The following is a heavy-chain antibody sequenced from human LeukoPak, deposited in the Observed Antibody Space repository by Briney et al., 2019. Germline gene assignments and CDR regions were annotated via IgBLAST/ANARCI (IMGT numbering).Heavy chain of an antibody. CDR3: ARDGCSSTSCYEGWFDH. Sequence: ASVKVSCKASGGTFSSYAISWVRQAPGQGLEWMGGIIPIFGTANYAQKFQGRVTITTDESTSTAYMELSSLRSEDTAVYYCARDGCSSTSCYEGWFDHWGQGTLVTVSS. D-gene: IGHD2-2*01. CDR1: GGTFSSYA. V-gene: IGHV1-69*05. CDR2: IIPIFGTA. J-gene: IGHJ5*02.